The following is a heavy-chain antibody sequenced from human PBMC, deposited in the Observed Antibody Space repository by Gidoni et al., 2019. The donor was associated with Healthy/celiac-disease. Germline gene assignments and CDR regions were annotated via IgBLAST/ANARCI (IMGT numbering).Heavy chain of an antibody. CDR1: GGSISSSSYY. CDR2: IYYSGST. D-gene: IGHD2-2*01. V-gene: IGHV4-39*01. Sequence: QLQLQESGPGLVKPSETLSLTCTVSGGSISSSSYYWGWIRQPPGKGLEWIGSIYYSGSTYYNPSLKSRVTISVDTSKNQFSLKLSSVTAADTAVYYCARFSGELVVPAAMIDYWGQGTLVTVSS. J-gene: IGHJ4*02. CDR3: ARFSGELVVPAAMIDY.